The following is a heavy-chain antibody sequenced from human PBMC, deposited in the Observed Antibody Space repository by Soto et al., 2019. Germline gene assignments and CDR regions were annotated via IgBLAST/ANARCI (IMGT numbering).Heavy chain of an antibody. V-gene: IGHV1-18*01. J-gene: IGHJ6*02. CDR1: GYTFTSYG. CDR3: ARIRCSGGSCYVYDMDV. D-gene: IGHD2-15*01. Sequence: ASVKVSCKASGYTFTSYGINWVRQAPGQGLEWMGWISAYNGNTNYAQKLQGRVTMTTDTSTSTAYMDLRSLRSDDTAAYYCARIRCSGGSCYVYDMDVWGQGTTVTVSS. CDR2: ISAYNGNT.